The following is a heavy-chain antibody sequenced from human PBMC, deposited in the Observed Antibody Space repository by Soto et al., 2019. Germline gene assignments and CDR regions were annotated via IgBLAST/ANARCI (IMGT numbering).Heavy chain of an antibody. V-gene: IGHV3-30*18. Sequence: QVQLVESGGGVVQPGRSLRLSCAASGFTFSSYGMHWVRQAPGKGLEWVAVISYDGSNKYYADSVKGRFTISRDNSKNTLYMKRNRLRAEDTAVYYCAKRGGFGELSYYYGMDVWGQGTTVTVSS. CDR1: GFTFSSYG. CDR2: ISYDGSNK. CDR3: AKRGGFGELSYYYGMDV. J-gene: IGHJ6*02. D-gene: IGHD3-10*01.